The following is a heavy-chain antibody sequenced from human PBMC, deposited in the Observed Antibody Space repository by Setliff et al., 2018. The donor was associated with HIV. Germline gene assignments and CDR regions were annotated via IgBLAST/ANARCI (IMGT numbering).Heavy chain of an antibody. J-gene: IGHJ6*03. CDR1: GFTFTDYA. CDR3: ARDPLENNWLYMDV. CDR2: LSGSGDST. Sequence: GGSLRLSCVTSGFTFTDYAMTCVRQAPGEGLQYVSALSGSGDSTYYADSVKGRFTISRDNSKNTLYLQLNSLRAEDTAVYYCARDPLENNWLYMDVWGKGTTVTVSS. V-gene: IGHV3-23*01. D-gene: IGHD1-20*01.